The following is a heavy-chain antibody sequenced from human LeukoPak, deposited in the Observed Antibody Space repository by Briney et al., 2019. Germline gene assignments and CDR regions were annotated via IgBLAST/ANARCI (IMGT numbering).Heavy chain of an antibody. CDR2: IYYSGST. D-gene: IGHD3-3*01. Sequence: SETLSLTCTVSSGSISSYYWSWIRQPLGKGLEWIGYIYYSGSTNYNPSLKSRVTISVDTSKNQFSLKLRSVTAADTAVYYCARGRVPDYWGQGTLVTVSS. CDR3: ARGRVPDY. J-gene: IGHJ4*02. CDR1: SGSISSYY. V-gene: IGHV4-59*01.